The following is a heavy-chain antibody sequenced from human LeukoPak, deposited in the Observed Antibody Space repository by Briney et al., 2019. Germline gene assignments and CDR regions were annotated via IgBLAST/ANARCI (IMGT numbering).Heavy chain of an antibody. V-gene: IGHV3-30*02. Sequence: PGGSLRLSCAASGFIFSSYDMHWVRQAPGKGLEWVSFIRHDGSNKFYADSMKGRFTISRDNSKNTLYLQMNSLTAEDTALYYCAKGGRGSYRFDYFDFWGQGTLVTVSS. J-gene: IGHJ4*02. CDR2: IRHDGSNK. CDR1: GFIFSSYD. D-gene: IGHD1-26*01. CDR3: AKGGRGSYRFDYFDF.